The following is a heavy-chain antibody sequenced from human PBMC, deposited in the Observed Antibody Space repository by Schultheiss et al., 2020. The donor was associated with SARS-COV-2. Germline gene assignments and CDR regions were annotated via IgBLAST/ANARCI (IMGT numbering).Heavy chain of an antibody. D-gene: IGHD4-17*01. CDR2: IYYSGST. Sequence: SETLSLTCAVYGGSFSGYYWSWIRQPPGKGLEWIGYIYYSGSTYYNPSLKSRVTMSLDTSKNQFSLKLTSATAADTAVYYCARAPRTTGNYGMDVWGQGTLVTVSS. CDR3: ARAPRTTGNYGMDV. CDR1: GGSFSGYY. V-gene: IGHV4-34*01. J-gene: IGHJ6*02.